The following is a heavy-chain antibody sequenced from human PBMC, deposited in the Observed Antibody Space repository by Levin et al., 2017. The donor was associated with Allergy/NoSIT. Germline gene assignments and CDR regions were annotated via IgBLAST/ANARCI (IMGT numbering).Heavy chain of an antibody. J-gene: IGHJ4*02. CDR2: ISGSGGST. V-gene: IGHV3-23*01. D-gene: IGHD6-19*01. CDR1: GFTFSSYA. CDR3: AKDLPTAPSGIAVAGYFDY. Sequence: GESLKISCAASGFTFSSYAMSWVRQAPGKGLEWVSAISGSGGSTYYADSVKGRFTISRDNSKNTLYLQMNSLRAEDTAVYYCAKDLPTAPSGIAVAGYFDYWGQGTLVTVSS.